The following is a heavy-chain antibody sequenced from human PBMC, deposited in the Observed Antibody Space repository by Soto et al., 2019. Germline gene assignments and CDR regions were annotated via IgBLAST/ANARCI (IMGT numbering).Heavy chain of an antibody. CDR2: IYPGDSDT. Sequence: GESLKISCKGSGYSFTSYWIGWVRQMPGKGLEWMGIIYPGDSDTRYSPSFQGQVTISADKSISTAYLQWSSLKASDTAMYYCARHSYYYGSGSLAGYYYYMDVSGKGTTVTVSS. D-gene: IGHD3-10*01. CDR1: GYSFTSYW. J-gene: IGHJ6*03. CDR3: ARHSYYYGSGSLAGYYYYMDV. V-gene: IGHV5-51*01.